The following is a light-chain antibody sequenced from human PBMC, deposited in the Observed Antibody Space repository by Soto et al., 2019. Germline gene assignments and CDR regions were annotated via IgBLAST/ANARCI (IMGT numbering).Light chain of an antibody. CDR3: SSYTSSSTPLYV. V-gene: IGLV2-14*01. CDR1: SSDVGGYNY. Sequence: ALTQPASVSGSPGQSITISCTGTSSDVGGYNYVAWYQQHPGKAPKLMIYDVSNRPSGVSNRFSGSKSGNTASLTISGLQAEDEADYYCSSYTSSSTPLYVFGTGTKVTVL. CDR2: DVS. J-gene: IGLJ1*01.